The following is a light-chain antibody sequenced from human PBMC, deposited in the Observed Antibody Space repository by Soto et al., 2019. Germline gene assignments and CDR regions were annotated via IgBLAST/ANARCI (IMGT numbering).Light chain of an antibody. Sequence: QSVLTQPPSVSGAPGQRVTISGSGSSSNIGAGYDVNWYRQLPGTAPKLLIYGNSDRPSGVPDRFSGSKSGTSASLAITGLQAEDEADYFCQSYDRSLRTYVFGTGTKVTVL. CDR1: SSNIGAGYD. V-gene: IGLV1-40*01. CDR3: QSYDRSLRTYV. CDR2: GNS. J-gene: IGLJ1*01.